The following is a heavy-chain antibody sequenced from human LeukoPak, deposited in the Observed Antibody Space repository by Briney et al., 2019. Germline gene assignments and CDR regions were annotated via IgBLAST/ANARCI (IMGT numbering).Heavy chain of an antibody. Sequence: GASVKVSCKASGYTFTSYGIGWVRQAPGQGLEWMGWISAYNGNTNYAQKLQGRVTMTTDTSTSTAYMELRSLRSDDTAVYYCARELVPPYEYYDFWSGYYPDYWGQGTLVTVSS. CDR3: ARELVPPYEYYDFWSGYYPDY. D-gene: IGHD3-3*01. CDR2: ISAYNGNT. V-gene: IGHV1-18*01. CDR1: GYTFTSYG. J-gene: IGHJ4*02.